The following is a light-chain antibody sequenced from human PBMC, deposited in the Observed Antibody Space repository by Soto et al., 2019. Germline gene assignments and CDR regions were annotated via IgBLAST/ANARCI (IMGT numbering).Light chain of an antibody. J-gene: IGKJ1*01. CDR2: GAS. CDR3: QQYCSSPRT. CDR1: QSVSSSY. Sequence: EIVLTQSPGTLSLSPGERATLSCRASQSVSSSYLAWYQQKPGQAPRLLIYGASSRATGIPDRFSGSGSGTDLILIISRLEPEDFALYYCQQYCSSPRTFGQGTKVQIK. V-gene: IGKV3-20*01.